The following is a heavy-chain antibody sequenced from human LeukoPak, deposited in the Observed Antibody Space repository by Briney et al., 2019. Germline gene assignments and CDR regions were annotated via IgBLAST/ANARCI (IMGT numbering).Heavy chain of an antibody. CDR2: INHSGST. J-gene: IGHJ4*02. V-gene: IGHV4-34*01. CDR3: ATVRAYCGGDCFHREDY. D-gene: IGHD2-21*02. CDR1: GGSISSYY. Sequence: SETLSLTCTVSGGSISSYYWSWIRQPPGKGLEWIGEINHSGSTNYNPSLKSRVTISVDTSKNQFSLKLSSVTAADTAVYYCATVRAYCGGDCFHREDYWGQGTLVTVSS.